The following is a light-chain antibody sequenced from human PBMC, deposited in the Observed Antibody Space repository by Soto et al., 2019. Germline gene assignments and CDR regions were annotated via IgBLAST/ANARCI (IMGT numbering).Light chain of an antibody. Sequence: DIQMTQSPSTLSASVGDRVTITCRASRCISTWLAWYQQKPGKAPKVLIYEASNLESGVPSRFSGSGSGTEFTLTNSSLQPDDFATYYCQEYSRYFGGGTRVEIK. J-gene: IGKJ4*01. CDR1: RCISTW. V-gene: IGKV1-5*01. CDR3: QEYSRY. CDR2: EAS.